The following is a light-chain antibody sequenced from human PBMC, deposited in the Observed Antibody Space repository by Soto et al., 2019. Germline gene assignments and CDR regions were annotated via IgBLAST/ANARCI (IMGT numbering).Light chain of an antibody. CDR2: GAS. CDR1: QSVRSY. CDR3: QQYDNWPQT. V-gene: IGKV3-15*01. Sequence: IVLTQSPATLSLSPGARATLSCRASQSVRSYLAWYQQRPGQAPRLLIHGASTRATGIPARFSGSGSGTELTITISSLQSEDFEVYYCQQYDNWPQTFGQGTKVDIK. J-gene: IGKJ1*01.